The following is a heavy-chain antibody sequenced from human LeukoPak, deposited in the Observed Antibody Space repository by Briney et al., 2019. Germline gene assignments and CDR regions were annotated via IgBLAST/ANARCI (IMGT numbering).Heavy chain of an antibody. CDR2: IYYSGST. CDR1: GGSISSSSYY. D-gene: IGHD6-13*01. Sequence: PSETLSLTCTVSGGSISSSSYYWGWIRQPPGKGLEWIGSIYYSGSTYYNPSLKSRVTISVDTSKNQFSLKLGSVTAADTAVYYCARAIAAAGTSEKPFDYWGQGTLVTVSS. V-gene: IGHV4-39*07. CDR3: ARAIAAAGTSEKPFDY. J-gene: IGHJ4*02.